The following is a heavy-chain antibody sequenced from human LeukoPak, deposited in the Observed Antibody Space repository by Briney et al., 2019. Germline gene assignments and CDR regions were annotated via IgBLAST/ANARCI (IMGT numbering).Heavy chain of an antibody. CDR1: GGSMSTYY. V-gene: IGHV4-59*01. Sequence: SETLSLTCTVSGGSMSTYYWSWIRQPPGKGLEWIGYIYYSGSTNYNPSLKSRVTISVDTSKNQFSLKLSSVTAADTAVYYCARWVVTARAPGVLGYYYGMDVWGQGTTVTVSS. CDR3: ARWVVTARAPGVLGYYYGMDV. J-gene: IGHJ6*02. D-gene: IGHD2-21*02. CDR2: IYYSGST.